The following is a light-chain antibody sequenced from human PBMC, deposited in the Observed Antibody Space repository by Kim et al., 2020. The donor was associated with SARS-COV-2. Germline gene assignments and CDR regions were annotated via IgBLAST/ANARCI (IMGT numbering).Light chain of an antibody. J-gene: IGKJ4*01. CDR1: HDINIF. CDR3: QQFDTVPLT. CDR2: DAS. Sequence: ASVGDRVTIPCQASHDINIFLHWFQQKPGEAPKLLISDASSLETGLPSRFSGSGSGTHFTFTISSLQPGDVATYYCQQFDTVPLTFGGGTKVDIK. V-gene: IGKV1-33*01.